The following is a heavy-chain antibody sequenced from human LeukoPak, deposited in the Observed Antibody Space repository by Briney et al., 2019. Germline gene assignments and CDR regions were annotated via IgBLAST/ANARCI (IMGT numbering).Heavy chain of an antibody. V-gene: IGHV3-21*04. CDR2: ISSGSSYI. CDR3: AKVDLEVIYPDDSPRGGSWFDP. J-gene: IGHJ5*02. Sequence: GGSLRLSCAASGFTFSRSSMNWVRQAPGKGLEWVSSISSGSSYIYYADSVKGRFTISRDNSKNTLYLQMNSLRAEDTAVYYCAKVDLEVIYPDDSPRGGSWFDPWGQGTLVTVSS. D-gene: IGHD3-22*01. CDR1: GFTFSRSS.